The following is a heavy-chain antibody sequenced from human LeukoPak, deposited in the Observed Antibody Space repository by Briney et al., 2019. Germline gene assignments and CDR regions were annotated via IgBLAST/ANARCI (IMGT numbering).Heavy chain of an antibody. D-gene: IGHD6-19*01. CDR3: ARETRSGWLLYFDY. Sequence: SETLSLTCTVSGGSISSYYWSWIRQPAGKGLEWIGRIYTSGSTNYNPSLKSRVTMSVDTSKNQFSLKLSSVTAADTAVYYCARETRSGWLLYFDYWGQGTLVTDSS. V-gene: IGHV4-4*07. J-gene: IGHJ4*02. CDR1: GGSISSYY. CDR2: IYTSGST.